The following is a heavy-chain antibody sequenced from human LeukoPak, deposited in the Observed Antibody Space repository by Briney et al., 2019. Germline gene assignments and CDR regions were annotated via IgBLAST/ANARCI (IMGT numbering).Heavy chain of an antibody. CDR2: IKQDGSEK. D-gene: IGHD6-13*01. Sequence: GGSLRLSCAASGFTFSSYWMSWVRQAPGKGLEWVANIKQDGSEKYYVDSVKGRFTISRDNAKNSLYLQMNSLRAEDTAVYYCARDIRIAAADNFDYWGQGTLVTVSS. CDR1: GFTFSSYW. V-gene: IGHV3-7*05. J-gene: IGHJ4*02. CDR3: ARDIRIAAADNFDY.